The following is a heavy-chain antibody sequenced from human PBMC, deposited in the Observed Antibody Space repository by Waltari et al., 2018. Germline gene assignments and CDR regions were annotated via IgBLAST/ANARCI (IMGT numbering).Heavy chain of an antibody. D-gene: IGHD3-16*01. Sequence: EVQLVQSGAAVKKPGATVKMACTVFGKTFTAHYMHWVQQAPGEGLEWMGLVDPEDGETIYAEKFQGRVTITADTSTDTAYMELSSLRSEDTAVYYCATLGGFDYWGQGTLVTVSS. CDR1: GKTFTAHY. J-gene: IGHJ4*02. V-gene: IGHV1-69-2*01. CDR2: VDPEDGET. CDR3: ATLGGFDY.